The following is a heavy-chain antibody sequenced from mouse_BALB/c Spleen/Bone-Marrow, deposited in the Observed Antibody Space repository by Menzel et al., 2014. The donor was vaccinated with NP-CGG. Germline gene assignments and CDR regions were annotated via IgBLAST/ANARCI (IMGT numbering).Heavy chain of an antibody. J-gene: IGHJ1*01. D-gene: IGHD1-1*01. CDR3: AREYGTSYDYYFDV. V-gene: IGHV5-4*02. CDR2: ISDGGSYT. Sequence: EVKEVESGGGLVKPGGSLKLSCAASGFTFSDYYMYWVRQTPEKRLEWVATISDGGSYTYYPDSVKGRFTVSRDNAKNNLYLQMSSLKSEDTAMYYCAREYGTSYDYYFDVWGAGTTVTVSS. CDR1: GFTFSDYY.